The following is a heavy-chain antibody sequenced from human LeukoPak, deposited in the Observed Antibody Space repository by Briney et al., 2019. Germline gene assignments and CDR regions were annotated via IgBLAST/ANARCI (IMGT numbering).Heavy chain of an antibody. V-gene: IGHV3-13*01. Sequence: GGSLRLSCAASGFTFSSYDMHWVRQTTGKSLEWVSAIGTADDTYYPASVKGRFTISREDAKNSLYLQMNSLRAGDTAVYYCARLSPARGLGRAFDIWGQGTMVTVSS. CDR2: IGTADDT. D-gene: IGHD3-10*01. CDR3: ARLSPARGLGRAFDI. CDR1: GFTFSSYD. J-gene: IGHJ3*02.